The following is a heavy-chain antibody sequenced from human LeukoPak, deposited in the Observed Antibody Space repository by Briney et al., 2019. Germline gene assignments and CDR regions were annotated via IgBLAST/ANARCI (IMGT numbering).Heavy chain of an antibody. CDR2: ISSSSSYI. J-gene: IGHJ5*02. CDR3: ARDPGIVVPYNWFDP. Sequence: GGSLRLSCAASGFTFSSYSMNWVRQAPGKGLEWVSSISSSSSYIYYADSVKGRSTISRDNAKNSLYLQMNSLRAEDTAVYYCARDPGIVVPYNWFDPWGQGTLVTVSS. D-gene: IGHD2-21*01. CDR1: GFTFSSYS. V-gene: IGHV3-21*01.